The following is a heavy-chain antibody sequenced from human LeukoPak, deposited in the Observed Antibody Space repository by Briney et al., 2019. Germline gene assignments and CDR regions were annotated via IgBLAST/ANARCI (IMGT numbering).Heavy chain of an antibody. J-gene: IGHJ4*02. CDR3: AKDQEMALLHGFDY. D-gene: IGHD5-24*01. CDR2: ISGSGGST. CDR1: GFSFSSYA. V-gene: IGHV3-23*01. Sequence: GGSLRLCCAASGFSFSSYAMSWVRQAPGKGLEWVSAISGSGGSTYYADSVKGRFTISRDNSKNTLYLQMNSLRAEDTAVYYCAKDQEMALLHGFDYWGQGTLVTVSS.